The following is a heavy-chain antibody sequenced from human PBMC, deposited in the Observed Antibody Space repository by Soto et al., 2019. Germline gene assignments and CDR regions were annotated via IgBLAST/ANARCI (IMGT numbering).Heavy chain of an antibody. J-gene: IGHJ5*02. CDR2: IYYSGST. V-gene: IGHV4-59*01. CDR1: GGSISSYY. CDR3: ARGYNCSSTSCYTRDNWFDP. D-gene: IGHD2-2*02. Sequence: SETLSLTCTVSGGSISSYYWSWIRQPPGKGLEWIGYIYYSGSTNYNPSLKSRVTISVDTSKNQFSLKLSSVTAADTAVYYCARGYNCSSTSCYTRDNWFDPWGQGTLVTVSS.